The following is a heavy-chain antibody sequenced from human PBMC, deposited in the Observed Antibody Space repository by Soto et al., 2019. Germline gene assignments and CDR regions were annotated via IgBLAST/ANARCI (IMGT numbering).Heavy chain of an antibody. CDR3: ARCPQTHLNPIQLPYWFDP. J-gene: IGHJ5*02. CDR2: IIPIFGTA. V-gene: IGHV1-69*06. D-gene: IGHD3-3*02. CDR1: GGTFSSYA. Sequence: SVKVSCKASGGTFSSYAISWVRQAPGQGLEWMGGIIPIFGTANYAQKFQGRVTITADKSTSTAYMELSSLRSEDTAVYYCARCPQTHLNPIQLPYWFDPWGQGTLVTVSS.